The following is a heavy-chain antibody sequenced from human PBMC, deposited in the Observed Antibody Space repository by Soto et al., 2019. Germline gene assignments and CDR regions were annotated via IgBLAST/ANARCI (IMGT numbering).Heavy chain of an antibody. D-gene: IGHD3-10*01. V-gene: IGHV2-70*13. CDR3: ARGSGTYPDYFDS. Sequence: SGPTLVNPXQTLTLTCTLSGFSLSTSGVSVNWIRQPPGKALEWLALIDWEGDRYYSTSLKTRLTISRDTSKNQVVLRVTDMDPMDTAPYFCARGSGTYPDYFDSWGQGTLVTVSS. CDR1: GFSLSTSGVS. CDR2: IDWEGDR. J-gene: IGHJ4*02.